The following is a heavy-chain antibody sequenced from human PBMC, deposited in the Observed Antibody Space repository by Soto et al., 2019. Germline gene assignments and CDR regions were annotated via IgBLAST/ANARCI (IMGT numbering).Heavy chain of an antibody. CDR3: ARDLGKPTYSSGWYPPVEYYSYGMDV. J-gene: IGHJ6*02. CDR2: INAGDGNT. Sequence: ASVKVSCKASGYTFTSYAMHWGRQAPGQRLESMGWINAGDGNTKYSQKFQGRVTITRHTSASTAYMELSSLRSEDPAVYYCARDLGKPTYSSGWYPPVEYYSYGMDVWGQGTTVTVSS. V-gene: IGHV1-3*01. D-gene: IGHD6-19*01. CDR1: GYTFTSYA.